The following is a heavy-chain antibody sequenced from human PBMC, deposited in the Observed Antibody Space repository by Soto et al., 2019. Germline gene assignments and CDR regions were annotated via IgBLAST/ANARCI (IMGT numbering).Heavy chain of an antibody. CDR1: GYTFTSYG. J-gene: IGHJ4*02. D-gene: IGHD6-19*01. CDR3: ARDRLNAVTGLRHY. V-gene: IGHV1-18*01. CDR2: ISAYNGKT. Sequence: QVQLVQSGAEVKKPGASVKVSCKTSGYTFTSYGINWVRQAPGQGPEWMGWISAYNGKTSYTQKFQGRVTMTTDTSTSTAYMELRNLRSDDTAVYYCARDRLNAVTGLRHYWGQGTLVTVSS.